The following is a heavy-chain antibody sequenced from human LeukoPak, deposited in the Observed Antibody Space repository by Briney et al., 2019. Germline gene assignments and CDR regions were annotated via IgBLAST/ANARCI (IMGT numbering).Heavy chain of an antibody. CDR1: GYRFTDYY. Sequence: ASVKVSCKASGYRFTDYYMHWVRQAPGQGLEWMGWINPINGDTIYAQKFRGRVTVTRDTSITTAYMELGRLRSDDTAVYYCASGDHRGGDYSSGNWGLGTLVTVSS. J-gene: IGHJ4*02. D-gene: IGHD4-17*01. V-gene: IGHV1-2*02. CDR3: ASGDHRGGDYSSGN. CDR2: INPINGDT.